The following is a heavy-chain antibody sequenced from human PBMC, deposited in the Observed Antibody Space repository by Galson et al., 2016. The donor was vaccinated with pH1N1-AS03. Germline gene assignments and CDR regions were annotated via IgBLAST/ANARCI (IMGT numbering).Heavy chain of an antibody. CDR2: IKQDGSET. D-gene: IGHD1-26*01. CDR3: ARPSMVYYVGGDGLDV. CDR1: GFIFSGYW. Sequence: SLRLSCAASGFIFSGYWMSWVRQAPGKGLDWVANIKQDGSETYSVGSVVGRFTISRDNAQNSLFLQMNSLRAEDTAVYYCARPSMVYYVGGDGLDVWGQGTTVTVSS. V-gene: IGHV3-7*01. J-gene: IGHJ6*02.